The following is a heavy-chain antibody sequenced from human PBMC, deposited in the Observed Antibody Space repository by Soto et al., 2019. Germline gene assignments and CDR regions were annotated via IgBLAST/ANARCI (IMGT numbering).Heavy chain of an antibody. CDR1: GFTFSSYG. Sequence: GGSLRLSCAASGFTFSSYGMHWVRQAPGKGLEWVAVIWYDGSNKYYADSVKGRFTISRDNSKNTLYLQMNSLRAEDTAVYYCARGGYCSSTSCYEGRDVWGKGTTVTVSS. D-gene: IGHD2-2*01. V-gene: IGHV3-33*01. J-gene: IGHJ6*04. CDR2: IWYDGSNK. CDR3: ARGGYCSSTSCYEGRDV.